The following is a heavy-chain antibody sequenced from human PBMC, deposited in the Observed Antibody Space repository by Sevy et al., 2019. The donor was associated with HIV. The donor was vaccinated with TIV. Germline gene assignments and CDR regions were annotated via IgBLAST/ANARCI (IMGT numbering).Heavy chain of an antibody. CDR3: ATDLWFYYGDFREF. V-gene: IGHV1-24*01. D-gene: IGHD4-17*01. J-gene: IGHJ4*02. CDR2: FDPENGKT. Sequence: ASVKVSCKVSGYTLTDLSMHWVRQAPGKGVEWMGGFDPENGKTIYAQKLQGRLNMPEDTYTDTAYMELNNLRSDDAAVYYCATDLWFYYGDFREFWGQGTLVTVSS. CDR1: GYTLTDLS.